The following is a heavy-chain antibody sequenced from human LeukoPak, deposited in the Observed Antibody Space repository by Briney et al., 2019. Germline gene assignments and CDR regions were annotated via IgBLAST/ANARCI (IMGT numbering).Heavy chain of an antibody. CDR3: AKDWAGTSLYYYYYYMDV. CDR1: GFNFVDYA. D-gene: IGHD6-19*01. CDR2: ISYNSGTI. V-gene: IGHV3-9*01. J-gene: IGHJ6*03. Sequence: GGSLRLSCAASGFNFVDYAMHWVRQVPGKGLEWVSGISYNSGTIVYADSVKGRFTISRDNSKNTLYLQMNSLRAEDTAVYYCAKDWAGTSLYYYYYYMDVWGKGTTVTVSS.